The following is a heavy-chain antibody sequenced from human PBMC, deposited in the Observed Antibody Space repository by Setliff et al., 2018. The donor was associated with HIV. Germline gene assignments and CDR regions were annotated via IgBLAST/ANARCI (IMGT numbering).Heavy chain of an antibody. CDR3: ARDRGVYCISSSCYSPVDAVDI. D-gene: IGHD2-2*01. V-gene: IGHV1-18*01. J-gene: IGHJ3*02. CDR2: IGTYSGNT. Sequence: GASVKVSCKASGYNFTNYGIGWVRQAPGQGLEYLGWIGTYSGNTDYAQSVQGRVTMTRDTSTGTVYMDLRSLRSDDTAVYYCARDRGVYCISSSCYSPVDAVDIWGQGTMVTV. CDR1: GYNFTNYG.